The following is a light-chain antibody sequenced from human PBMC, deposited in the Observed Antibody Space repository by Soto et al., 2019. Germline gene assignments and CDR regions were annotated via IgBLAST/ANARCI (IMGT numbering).Light chain of an antibody. CDR3: QQDDDSSLT. Sequence: MQINQCPSTLLAFVQDRVTITCQASQDIKNYLNWYQQKSGKAPKLLIYDAADLETGVPSRFSGSGSGTDFTFTIISLQPQDIATDYCQQDDDSSLTFGRGTKVDVK. J-gene: IGKJ4*01. CDR2: DAA. V-gene: IGKV1-33*01. CDR1: QDIKNY.